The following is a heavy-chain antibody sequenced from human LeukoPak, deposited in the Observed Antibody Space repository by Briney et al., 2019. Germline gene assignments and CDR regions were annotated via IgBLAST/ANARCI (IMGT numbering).Heavy chain of an antibody. CDR1: EFTFSSYA. V-gene: IGHV3-23*01. CDR2: ISGSGGST. CDR3: ARVPATEDNWFDP. J-gene: IGHJ5*02. Sequence: PGGSLRLPCAASEFTFSSYAMSWVRQAPGKGLEWVSAISGSGGSTYYADSVKGRFTISRDNPKNTLYLQMSSLRAEDTAVYYCARVPATEDNWFDPWGRGTLVTVSS.